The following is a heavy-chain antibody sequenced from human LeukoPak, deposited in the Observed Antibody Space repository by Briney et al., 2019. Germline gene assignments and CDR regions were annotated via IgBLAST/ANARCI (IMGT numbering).Heavy chain of an antibody. V-gene: IGHV4-59*08. CDR1: GDSISTYY. D-gene: IGHD1-1*01. CDR3: ARLPRGTQPPDYCQN. Sequence: PSGTLSLTCTVSGDSISTYYWSWLPQPPGKGLEGLGPIYYSGSTNYNPSLKSRVTISVDTFNNHFSLKLTSVTAADTAVYFCARLPRGTQPPDYCQNWGQGTLVTVSS. CDR2: IYYSGST. J-gene: IGHJ1*01.